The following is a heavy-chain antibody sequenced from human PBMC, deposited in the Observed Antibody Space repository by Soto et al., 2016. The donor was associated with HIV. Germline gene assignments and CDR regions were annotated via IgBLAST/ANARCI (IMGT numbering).Heavy chain of an antibody. CDR1: GYSFNDYY. Sequence: EVQLVQSGAEVKKPGATVKISCKVSGYSFNDYYMHWVQQAPGKGLDWMGLADPEDAETIYAEKFQGRVTITADTSTDTAYMELSSLRSEDTALYYCATDSRGGRAGAGTRFDYWGQGTLVTVSS. CDR3: ATDSRGGRAGAGTRFDY. CDR2: ADPEDAET. V-gene: IGHV1-69-2*01. D-gene: IGHD6-13*01. J-gene: IGHJ4*02.